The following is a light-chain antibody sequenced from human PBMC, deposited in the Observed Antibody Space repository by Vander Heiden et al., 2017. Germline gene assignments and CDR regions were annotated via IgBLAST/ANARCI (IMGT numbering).Light chain of an antibody. CDR3: QSYDSSLRGVV. J-gene: IGLJ2*01. CDR1: SSNIGAGYD. Sequence: QSVLTPPPSVSGAPGPRVTLSCTGSSSNIGAGYDVHWYQQLPGTAPKLLIYGNSNRPSGVPDRFSGSKSGTSASLAITGLQAEDEADYYCQSYDSSLRGVVFGGGTKLTVL. V-gene: IGLV1-40*01. CDR2: GNS.